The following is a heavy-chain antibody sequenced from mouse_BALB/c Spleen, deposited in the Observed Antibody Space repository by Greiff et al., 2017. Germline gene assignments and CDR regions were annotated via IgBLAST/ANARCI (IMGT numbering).Heavy chain of an antibody. CDR1: GYSITSGYY. J-gene: IGHJ1*01. Sequence: EVHLVESGPGLVKPSQSLSLTCSVTGYSITSGYYWNWIRQFPGNKLEWMGYISYDGSNNYNPSLKNRISITRDTSKNQFFLKLNSVTTEDTATYYCARGSYYWYFDVWGAGTTVTVSS. V-gene: IGHV3-6*02. CDR3: ARGSYYWYFDV. D-gene: IGHD2-12*01. CDR2: ISYDGSN.